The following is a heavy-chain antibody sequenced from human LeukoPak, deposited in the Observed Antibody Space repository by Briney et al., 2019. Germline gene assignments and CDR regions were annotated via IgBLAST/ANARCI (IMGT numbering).Heavy chain of an antibody. J-gene: IGHJ3*02. CDR1: GFTFSSYS. CDR3: ARLRGVLSYSDAFDI. V-gene: IGHV3-21*01. D-gene: IGHD1-26*01. CDR2: ISSSSSCI. Sequence: GGSLRLSCAASGFTFSSYSMNWVRQAPGKGLEWVSSISSSSSCIYYADSVKGRFTISRDNAKNSLYLQMNSLRAEDTAVYYCARLRGVLSYSDAFDIWGQGTMVTVSS.